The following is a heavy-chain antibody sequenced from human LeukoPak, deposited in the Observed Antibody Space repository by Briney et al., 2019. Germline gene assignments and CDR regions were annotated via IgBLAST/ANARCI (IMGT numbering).Heavy chain of an antibody. Sequence: SETLSLTCTVSGGSISSYYWSWIRQPPGKGLEWIGYIYYSGSTNYNPSLKSRVTISVDTSKNQFSLKLSSVTAADTAVYYCARGPPLGELRRNPYYYYGMDVWGQGTTVTVSS. CDR1: GGSISSYY. V-gene: IGHV4-59*01. CDR2: IYYSGST. CDR3: ARGPPLGELRRNPYYYYGMDV. D-gene: IGHD3-16*01. J-gene: IGHJ6*02.